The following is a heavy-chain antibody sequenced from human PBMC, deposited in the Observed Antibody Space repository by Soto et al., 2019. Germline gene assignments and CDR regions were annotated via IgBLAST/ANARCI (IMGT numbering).Heavy chain of an antibody. CDR3: VRDKTAYYDVSGIFDI. J-gene: IGHJ3*02. CDR2: IYSGGRT. Sequence: PGGSLRFSCAASGFDVSSNYMTWVRQAPGKGLEWVSVIYSGGRTYYADYVKGRFTISRDNSKNTLYLQMSSLRAEDAAVYYCVRDKTAYYDVSGIFDIWGQGTIVTVSS. CDR1: GFDVSSNY. V-gene: IGHV3-53*01. D-gene: IGHD3-22*01.